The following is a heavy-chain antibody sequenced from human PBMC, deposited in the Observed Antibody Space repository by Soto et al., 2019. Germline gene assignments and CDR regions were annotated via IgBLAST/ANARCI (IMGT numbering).Heavy chain of an antibody. CDR2: IYYSGST. Sequence: NPSETLSLTCTVSGGSISSYYWSWIRQPPGKGLEWIGYIYYSGSTNYNPSLKGRVTISVDTSKNQFSLKLSSVTAADTAVYYCARAFFPDDSRNWFDPWGQGTLVTVSS. J-gene: IGHJ5*02. V-gene: IGHV4-59*01. D-gene: IGHD3-22*01. CDR1: GGSISSYY. CDR3: ARAFFPDDSRNWFDP.